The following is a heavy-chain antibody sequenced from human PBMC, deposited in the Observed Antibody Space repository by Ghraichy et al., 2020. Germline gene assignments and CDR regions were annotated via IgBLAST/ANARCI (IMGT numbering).Heavy chain of an antibody. CDR3: ARRGYCSGGTCYNYYGMDV. V-gene: IGHV4-39*01. J-gene: IGHJ6*02. CDR1: GGSISSSSYF. Sequence: SKTLSLTCTVSGGSISSSSYFWGWIRQPPGKGLEWIGSIYYSGSTYYNPSLKSRVTISVDTSKNQFSLKLSSVTAADTAVYYCARRGYCSGGTCYNYYGMDVWGQGTTVTVSS. CDR2: IYYSGST. D-gene: IGHD2-15*01.